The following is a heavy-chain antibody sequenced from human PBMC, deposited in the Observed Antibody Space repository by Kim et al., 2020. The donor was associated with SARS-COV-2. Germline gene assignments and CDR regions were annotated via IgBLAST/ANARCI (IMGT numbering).Heavy chain of an antibody. V-gene: IGHV1-18*01. CDR3: AKGYCSSTSCYPDYYYGMDV. J-gene: IGHJ6*02. D-gene: IGHD2-2*01. Sequence: ASVKVSCKASGYTFTSYGISWVRQAPGQGLEWMGWISAYNVNTNYAQKLQGRVTMTTDTSTSTAYMELRSLRSDDTAVYYCAKGYCSSTSCYPDYYYGMDVWGQGTTVTVSS. CDR1: GYTFTSYG. CDR2: ISAYNVNT.